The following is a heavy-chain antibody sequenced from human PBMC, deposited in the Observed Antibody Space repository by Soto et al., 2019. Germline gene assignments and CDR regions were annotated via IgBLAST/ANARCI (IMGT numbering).Heavy chain of an antibody. D-gene: IGHD1-1*01. CDR2: IKPSGGST. J-gene: IGHJ3*02. CDR1: GYTFTSYY. Sequence: ASVKVSCKASGYTFTSYYMHWVRQAPGQGLEWMGIIKPSGGSTSYAQKFKGRVTMTRDTATSTVYMELSSLRSEDTAVYYCAKTPHDATGTFAFDNWGQGTMVTVSS. V-gene: IGHV1-46*03. CDR3: AKTPHDATGTFAFDN.